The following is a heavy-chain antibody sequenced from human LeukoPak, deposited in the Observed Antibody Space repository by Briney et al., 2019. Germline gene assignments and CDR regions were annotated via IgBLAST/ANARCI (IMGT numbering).Heavy chain of an antibody. CDR2: ISGSGGST. D-gene: IGHD2-2*01. Sequence: GGSLRLSCAASGFTFSSYAMSWVRQAPGKGLEWVSAISGSGGSTYYADSVKGRFTISGDNSKNTLYLQMNSLRAEDTAVYYCAKVEGVNIVVVPAATTSFDYWGQGTLVTVSS. CDR3: AKVEGVNIVVVPAATTSFDY. J-gene: IGHJ4*02. V-gene: IGHV3-23*01. CDR1: GFTFSSYA.